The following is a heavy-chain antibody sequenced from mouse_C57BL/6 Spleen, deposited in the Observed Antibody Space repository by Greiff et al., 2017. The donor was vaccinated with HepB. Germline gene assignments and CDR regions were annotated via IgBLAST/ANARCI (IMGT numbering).Heavy chain of an antibody. CDR1: GFTFSDYY. Sequence: VQLKESEGGLVQPGSSMKLSCTASGFTFSDYYMAWVRQVPEKGLEWVANINYDGSSTYYLDSLKSRFIISRDNAKNILYLQMSSLKSEDTATYYCARRFDYSYYFDYWGQGTTLTVSS. D-gene: IGHD1-1*01. V-gene: IGHV5-16*01. CDR3: ARRFDYSYYFDY. J-gene: IGHJ2*01. CDR2: INYDGSST.